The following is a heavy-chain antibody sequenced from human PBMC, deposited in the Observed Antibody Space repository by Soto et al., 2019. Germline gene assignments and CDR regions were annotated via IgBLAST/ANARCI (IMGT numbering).Heavy chain of an antibody. J-gene: IGHJ3*02. CDR1: GYTFTGYY. Sequence: ASVKVSCKASGYTFTGYYMHWVRQAPGQGLEWMGWINPNSGGTNYAQKFQGWVTMTRDTSISTAYMELSRLRSDDTAVYYCARWSWHFGSGSYYNIRPDAFDIWGQGTMVTVSS. CDR2: INPNSGGT. D-gene: IGHD3-10*01. V-gene: IGHV1-2*04. CDR3: ARWSWHFGSGSYYNIRPDAFDI.